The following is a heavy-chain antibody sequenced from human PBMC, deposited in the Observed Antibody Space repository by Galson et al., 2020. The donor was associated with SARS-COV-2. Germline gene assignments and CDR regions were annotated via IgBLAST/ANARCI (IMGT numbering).Heavy chain of an antibody. CDR2: LYYRGTT. J-gene: IGHJ5*02. CDR3: ARLYCGGYFLPES. V-gene: IGHV4-39*01. D-gene: IGHD4-17*01. Sequence: SETLSLTCTVSDGSISSSSYYWGWIRQPPGKGLEWIGRLYYRGTTYYNPSLQTRATISIDTSKNHFSLKLSSGTAADTAVYYCARLYCGGYFLPESWGQGTLVAVAS. CDR1: DGSISSSSYY.